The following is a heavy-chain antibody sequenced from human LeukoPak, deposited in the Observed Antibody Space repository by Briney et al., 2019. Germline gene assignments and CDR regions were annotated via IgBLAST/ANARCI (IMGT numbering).Heavy chain of an antibody. J-gene: IGHJ4*02. CDR1: GFTFDDYA. V-gene: IGHV3-9*01. CDR2: ISWNSGSI. D-gene: IGHD2-8*01. CDR3: AKYGECTNGVCTDY. Sequence: GRSLRLSCAASGFTFDDYAMHWVRQAPGKGLEWVSGISWNSGSIGYADSVKGRFTISRDNAKTSLYLQMNSLRAEDTALYYCAKYGECTNGVCTDYWGQGTLVTVSS.